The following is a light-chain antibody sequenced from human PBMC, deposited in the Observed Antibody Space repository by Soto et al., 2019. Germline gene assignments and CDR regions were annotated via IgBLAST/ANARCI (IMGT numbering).Light chain of an antibody. J-gene: IGKJ4*01. V-gene: IGKV1-9*01. Sequence: DIQLTQSPSFLSASVGDRVTITCRASQGSSNYFAWYQQKPGRAPKLLISAASTLQSGVPSRFSGSGSGTEFTLTISSLQPEDFATYYCQQRKSYPLTFGGGTKVEIK. CDR2: AAS. CDR3: QQRKSYPLT. CDR1: QGSSNY.